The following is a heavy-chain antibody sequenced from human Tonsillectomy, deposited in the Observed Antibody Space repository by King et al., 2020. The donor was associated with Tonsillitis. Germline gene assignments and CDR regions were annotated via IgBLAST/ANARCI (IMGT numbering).Heavy chain of an antibody. J-gene: IGHJ6*02. CDR2: IIPFFGAT. CDR1: GGTFKNYG. D-gene: IGHD2-15*01. V-gene: IGHV1-69*01. Sequence: QLVQSGAEVKKPGSSLKVSCKASGGTFKNYGISWGGQAPGQGREWMGGIIPFFGATNYAQKFQGRVTNTADQSTRAAYMERSSLRSDDTAGYYCARRGIINYGMDVWGQGTTVIVSS. CDR3: ARRGIINYGMDV.